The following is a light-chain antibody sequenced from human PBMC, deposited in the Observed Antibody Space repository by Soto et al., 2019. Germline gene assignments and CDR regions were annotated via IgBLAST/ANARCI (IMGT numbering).Light chain of an antibody. Sequence: EIVMTQSPATLSVSPGERATLSCRASESVSISLAWYQHKPGQPPRLLIHGASTRASGVPPRFTGSGSGTDFTLTISSLQSEDYGVYFCQQYHIWPKWTFGQGTKVDIK. CDR1: ESVSIS. J-gene: IGKJ1*01. CDR3: QQYHIWPKWT. V-gene: IGKV3D-15*01. CDR2: GAS.